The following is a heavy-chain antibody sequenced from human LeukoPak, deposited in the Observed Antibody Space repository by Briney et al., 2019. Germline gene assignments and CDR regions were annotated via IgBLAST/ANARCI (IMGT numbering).Heavy chain of an antibody. J-gene: IGHJ4*02. CDR1: GGSFSGYY. D-gene: IGHD3-9*01. CDR3: ARLLRYFDWLIDY. Sequence: SETLSLTCAVYGGSFSGYYWSWIRQPPGKGLEWIGGINHSGSTNYNPSLKSRVTISVDTSKNQFSLKLSSVTAADTAVYYCARLLRYFDWLIDYWGQGTLVTVSS. V-gene: IGHV4-34*01. CDR2: INHSGST.